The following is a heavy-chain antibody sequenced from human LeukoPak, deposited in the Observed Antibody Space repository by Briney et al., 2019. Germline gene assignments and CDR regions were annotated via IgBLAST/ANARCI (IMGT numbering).Heavy chain of an antibody. D-gene: IGHD1-26*01. CDR2: ISSSSSYI. V-gene: IGHV3-21*01. CDR1: GFTFSSYE. CDR3: ARDGGSYYPYFYYYYMDV. J-gene: IGHJ6*03. Sequence: PGGSLRLSCAASGFTFSSYEMNWVRQAPGKRLEWVSSISSSSSYIYYADSVKGRFTISRDNAKNSLSLQMNSLRAEDTAVYYCARDGGSYYPYFYYYYMDVWGKGTTVTVSS.